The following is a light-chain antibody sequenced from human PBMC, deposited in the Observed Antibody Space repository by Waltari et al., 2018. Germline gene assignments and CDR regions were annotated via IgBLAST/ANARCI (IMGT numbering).Light chain of an antibody. V-gene: IGLV1-47*01. J-gene: IGLJ3*02. CDR2: TND. CDR3: AGWDDSLSAWV. Sequence: QSVLPQPPSASGTPGQRVTIPCSGSNSNIGRNQSYGYQPLPGRAPKLLIYTNDQRPSGVPDRFSGSKSGTSASLAISGLRSEDEADYYCAGWDDSLSAWVFGGGTKLTVL. CDR1: NSNIGRNQ.